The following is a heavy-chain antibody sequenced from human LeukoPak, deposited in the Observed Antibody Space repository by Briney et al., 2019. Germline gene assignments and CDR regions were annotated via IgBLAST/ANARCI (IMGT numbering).Heavy chain of an antibody. J-gene: IGHJ5*02. D-gene: IGHD3-3*01. V-gene: IGHV4-59*08. Sequence: SETLSLTCTVSGGSMSNYYWSWIRQPPGKGLEWIGYVSYTGSTYKNPSLESRVTISLVTSKNQFSLTLTSVTAADTAVYYCARHPSGVAPFDPWGRGTLVTVSS. CDR2: VSYTGST. CDR1: GGSMSNYY. CDR3: ARHPSGVAPFDP.